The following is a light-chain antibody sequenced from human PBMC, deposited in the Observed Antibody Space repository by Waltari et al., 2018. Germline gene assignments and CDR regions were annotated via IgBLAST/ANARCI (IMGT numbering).Light chain of an antibody. CDR2: GAS. J-gene: IGKJ4*01. CDR1: QSVSTN. Sequence: EIVMTQSPATLSVSPGERATLSCRASQSVSTNSAWYQQKPGQAPRLLIFGASTRVTGIPARFSGSGSGTDFTLAISGLQSEDFALYYCQHYNEHPLTFGGGTKVEIK. CDR3: QHYNEHPLT. V-gene: IGKV3-15*01.